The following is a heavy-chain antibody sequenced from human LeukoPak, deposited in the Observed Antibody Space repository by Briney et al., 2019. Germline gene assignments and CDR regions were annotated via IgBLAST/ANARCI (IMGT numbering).Heavy chain of an antibody. CDR3: ARRPTPSSSYYYYYMDV. CDR2: INPNSGGT. CDR1: GYTFTGYY. V-gene: IGHV1-2*02. D-gene: IGHD6-6*01. Sequence: GASVKVSCKASGYTFTGYYMHWVRQAPGQGLEWMGWINPNSGGTNYAQKFQGRVTMTRDTSISTACMELSRLRSDDTAVYYCARRPTPSSSYYYYYMDVWGKGTTVTVSS. J-gene: IGHJ6*03.